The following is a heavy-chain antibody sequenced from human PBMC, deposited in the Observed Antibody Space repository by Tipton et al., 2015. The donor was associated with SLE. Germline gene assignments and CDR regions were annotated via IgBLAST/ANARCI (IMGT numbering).Heavy chain of an antibody. CDR3: ARGSITIFGVVITPTDY. CDR2: INHSGST. CDR1: GGSFSGYY. V-gene: IGHV4-34*01. Sequence: TLSLTCAVYGGSFSGYYWSWIRQPPGKGLEWIGEINHSGSTYYNPSLKSRVTISVDTSKNQFSLKLSSVTAADTAVYYCARGSITIFGVVITPTDYWGQGTLVTVSS. D-gene: IGHD3-3*01. J-gene: IGHJ4*02.